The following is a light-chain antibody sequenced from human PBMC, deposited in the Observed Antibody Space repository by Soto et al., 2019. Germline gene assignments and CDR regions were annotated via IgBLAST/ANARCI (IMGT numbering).Light chain of an antibody. CDR3: QQRSNWPL. V-gene: IGKV3-11*01. Sequence: EIVMTQSPATLSVSPGERATLSCRASQSVSSYLAWYQQKPGQAPRLLIYDASNRATGIPARFSGSGSGTDFTLTISSLEPKDFAVYYCQQRSNWPLFGGGTKVEIK. CDR1: QSVSSY. J-gene: IGKJ4*01. CDR2: DAS.